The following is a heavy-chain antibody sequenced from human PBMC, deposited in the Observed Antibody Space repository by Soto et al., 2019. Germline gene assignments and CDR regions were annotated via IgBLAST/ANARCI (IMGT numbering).Heavy chain of an antibody. D-gene: IGHD3-3*01. Sequence: EVQLVESGGGLVQPGGSLRLSCAASGFTFSSYSMNWVRQAPGKGLEWVSYISGSSSTIYYADSVKGRFTISRDNAKXXXXXXXXXXXXXXTAVYYATRSAYMDVWGKGXTVTVSS. CDR2: ISGSSSTI. CDR1: GFTFSSYS. V-gene: IGHV3-48*01. CDR3: TRSAYMDV. J-gene: IGHJ6*03.